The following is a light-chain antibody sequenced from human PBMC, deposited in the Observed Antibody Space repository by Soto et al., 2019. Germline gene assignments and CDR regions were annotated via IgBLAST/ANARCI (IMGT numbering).Light chain of an antibody. V-gene: IGKV1-5*03. CDR1: QSISSW. J-gene: IGKJ1*01. CDR2: KAS. Sequence: DIQMTQSPSSLPASVGDRVTITCRASQSISSWLAWYQHKPGKAPKLLIVKASTLETGVPSRFSGSGSETEFTITISSLQPDDSASYCWQPYTSYSRTFGQGTKVDIK. CDR3: QPYTSYSRT.